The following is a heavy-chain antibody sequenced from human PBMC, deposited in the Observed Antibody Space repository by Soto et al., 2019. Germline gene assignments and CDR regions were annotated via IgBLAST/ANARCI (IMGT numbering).Heavy chain of an antibody. CDR2: INHSGST. CDR3: ARVGLPRGYEDY. J-gene: IGHJ4*02. CDR1: GGSFSGYY. D-gene: IGHD5-12*01. Sequence: QVQLQQWGAGLLKPSETLSLTCAVYGGSFSGYYWRWIRQPPGRGLEWIGEINHSGSTNYNPSLKSRVPIAVDTSKNQFSLKLLSVTDADTAGYYCARVGLPRGYEDYWGQGTLVTVSS. V-gene: IGHV4-34*01.